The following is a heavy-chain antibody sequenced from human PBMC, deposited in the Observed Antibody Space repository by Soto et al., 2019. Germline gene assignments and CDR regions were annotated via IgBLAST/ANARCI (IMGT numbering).Heavy chain of an antibody. CDR3: ARERRFQVGIRGVDYGMDV. CDR2: IYNSGST. V-gene: IGHV4-38-2*02. J-gene: IGHJ6*02. D-gene: IGHD3-22*01. CDR1: GDSIIGIYH. Sequence: SETLSLTCAVSGDSIIGIYHWSWIRQPPGRSLEWIGCIYNSGSTYYNSSLTSRVTISVDRSKNPFFLNLTSVTAADTAVYYCARERRFQVGIRGVDYGMDVWGQGTTVTVS.